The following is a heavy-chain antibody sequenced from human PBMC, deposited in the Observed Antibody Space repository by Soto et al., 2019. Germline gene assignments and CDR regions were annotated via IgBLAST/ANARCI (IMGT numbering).Heavy chain of an antibody. CDR1: GFTFSSRW. V-gene: IGHV3-23*01. CDR3: ASRSSGWYSDY. J-gene: IGHJ4*02. CDR2: ISGSGGST. D-gene: IGHD6-19*01. Sequence: GGSLRLSCAASGFTFSSRWMSWVRQAPGKGLEWVSVISGSGGSTYYADSVKGRFTISRDNSKNTLYLQMNSLRAEDTAVYYCASRSSGWYSDYWGQGTLVTVSS.